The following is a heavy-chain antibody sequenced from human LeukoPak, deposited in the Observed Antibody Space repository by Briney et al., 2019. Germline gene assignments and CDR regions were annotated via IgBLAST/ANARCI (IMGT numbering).Heavy chain of an antibody. Sequence: GGSLRLSCAAAGFIFNTYWMSWVRQAPGKGLEWVANIKQDGSDKYYVDSVKGRFTISRDNAKNSLYLQMNSLRAEDTAVYYCAELGITMIGGVWGKGTTVTISS. CDR1: GFIFNTYW. CDR3: AELGITMIGGV. J-gene: IGHJ6*04. D-gene: IGHD3-10*02. CDR2: IKQDGSDK. V-gene: IGHV3-7*01.